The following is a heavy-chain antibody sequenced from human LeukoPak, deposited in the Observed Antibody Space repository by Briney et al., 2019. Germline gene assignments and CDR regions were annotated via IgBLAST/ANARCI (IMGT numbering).Heavy chain of an antibody. D-gene: IGHD3-16*02. J-gene: IGHJ4*02. CDR3: AGSQLYDYVWGSYRYPPGGVDY. V-gene: IGHV3-53*01. CDR1: GFTVSSNY. Sequence: HPGGSLRLSCAASGFTVSSNYMSWVRQAPGKGLEWVSVIYSGGSTYYADSVKGRFTISRDNSKNTLYLQMNSLRAEDTAVYYCAGSQLYDYVWGSYRYPPGGVDYWGQGTLVTVSS. CDR2: IYSGGST.